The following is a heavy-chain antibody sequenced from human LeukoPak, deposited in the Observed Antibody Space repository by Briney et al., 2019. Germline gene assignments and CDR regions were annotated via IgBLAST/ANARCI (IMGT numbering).Heavy chain of an antibody. J-gene: IGHJ4*02. CDR3: VRDRYDSGGYHDY. CDR1: GYTFTAYY. CDR2: INPNGGVT. Sequence: ASVKVSCKASGYTFTAYYMHWVREAPGQGLEWMGWINPNGGVTNFTQNFQGRVTMTRDTSISTGYMELSSLRSDDTAVYYCVRDRYDSGGYHDYWGQGTLVTVSS. D-gene: IGHD3-22*01. V-gene: IGHV1-2*02.